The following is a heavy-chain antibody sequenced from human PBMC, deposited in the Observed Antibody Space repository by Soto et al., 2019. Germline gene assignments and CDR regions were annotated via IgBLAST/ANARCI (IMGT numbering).Heavy chain of an antibody. J-gene: IGHJ5*02. CDR3: ARVFCSSTSCYNWFDP. V-gene: IGHV1-18*04. CDR1: GYTFTSYG. CDR2: ISAYNGNT. Sequence: VSFKASGYTFTSYGISWVRQAPGQGLEWMGWISAYNGNTNYAQKLQGRVTMTTDTSTSTAYMELRSLRSDDTAVYYCARVFCSSTSCYNWFDPWGQGTLVTVSS. D-gene: IGHD2-2*01.